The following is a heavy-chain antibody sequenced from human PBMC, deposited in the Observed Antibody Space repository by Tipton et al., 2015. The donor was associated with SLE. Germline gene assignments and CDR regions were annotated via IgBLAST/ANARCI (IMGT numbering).Heavy chain of an antibody. V-gene: IGHV4-61*09. CDR1: GGSISSGSYF. CDR3: ARDKYYAQAFQH. CDR2: IYTSGTT. Sequence: TLSLTCTVSGGSISSGSYFWGWIRPPAGKGLGWIGHIYTSGTTNYNPSLNSRATISVDMSRNQFSLRLGSLTAADTAVYYGARDKYYAQAFQHWGRGTLVSVSS. D-gene: IGHD2-2*01. J-gene: IGHJ1*01.